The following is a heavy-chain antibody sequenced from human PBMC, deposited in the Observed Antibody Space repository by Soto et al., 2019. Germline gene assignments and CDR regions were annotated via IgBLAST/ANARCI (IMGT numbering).Heavy chain of an antibody. J-gene: IGHJ5*02. CDR1: GGSINSSSYF. CDR3: ARHYSSGSRNWFDP. CDR2: IYYSGST. V-gene: IGHV4-39*01. Sequence: PSETLSLTCSVSGGSINSSSYFWGWFRQPPGKGLEWIGSIYYSGSTYYNPSLRSRVTISVDTSKNQFSLKLSSVTAADTAVFYCARHYSSGSRNWFDPWGQGTLVTV. D-gene: IGHD6-19*01.